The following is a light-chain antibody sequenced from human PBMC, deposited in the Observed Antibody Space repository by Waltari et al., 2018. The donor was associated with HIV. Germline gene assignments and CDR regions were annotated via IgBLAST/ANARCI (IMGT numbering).Light chain of an antibody. CDR1: STDVGTSDY. J-gene: IGLJ2*01. CDR3: SSYAGRNTLL. V-gene: IGLV2-8*01. Sequence: QSALTQPPSASGSPGPSVTIPCPGTSTDVGTSDYVSWYQQHPGKAPKLMISEVNQRPSGVPDRFSGSRSGNTASLTVSGLQAEDEAHYYCSSYAGRNTLLFGGGTKLTVL. CDR2: EVN.